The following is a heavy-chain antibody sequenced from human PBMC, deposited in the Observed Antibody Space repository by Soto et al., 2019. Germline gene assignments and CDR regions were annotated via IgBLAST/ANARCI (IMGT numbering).Heavy chain of an antibody. Sequence: QVQLVESGGGVVQSGRSLRLSCAASEFTFSDYAMHWVRQAPGKGLEWVAVISDDGDKVFYADSMKDRLTISRDNSKSTLFLQLTSLGPEDTALYYCARAHYHDSSGPNGHAFDIWGQGTLVTVSS. D-gene: IGHD3-22*01. CDR2: ISDDGDKV. CDR3: ARAHYHDSSGPNGHAFDI. V-gene: IGHV3-30-3*01. CDR1: EFTFSDYA. J-gene: IGHJ3*02.